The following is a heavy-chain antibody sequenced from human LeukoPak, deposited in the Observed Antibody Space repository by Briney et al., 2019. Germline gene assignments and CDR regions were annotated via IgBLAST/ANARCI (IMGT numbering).Heavy chain of an antibody. D-gene: IGHD6-6*01. CDR1: GFTFSSYG. Sequence: GGSLRLSCAASGFTFSSYGMHWVRQAPGKGLEWVSAVGGTDGRTYYAAFVKGRFTIYRDNSKITLYLQMNSLRAEDTAVYYCAKAQTDYSASSTDFDYWGQGTLVTVSS. V-gene: IGHV3-23*01. CDR3: AKAQTDYSASSTDFDY. CDR2: VGGTDGRT. J-gene: IGHJ4*02.